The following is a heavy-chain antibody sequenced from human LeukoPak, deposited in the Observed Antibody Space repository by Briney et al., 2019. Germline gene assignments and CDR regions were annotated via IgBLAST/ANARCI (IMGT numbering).Heavy chain of an antibody. J-gene: IGHJ3*02. Sequence: GASVKVSCKASGYTFTGYYIHWVRQAPGHGLEWMGWINPNSGGTNYAQKFRGRVTLTRDTSISTAYMELNRLRSDDTALYYCARAGPNEKATINAFDMWGQGTMVTVSP. V-gene: IGHV1-2*02. D-gene: IGHD5-24*01. CDR2: INPNSGGT. CDR3: ARAGPNEKATINAFDM. CDR1: GYTFTGYY.